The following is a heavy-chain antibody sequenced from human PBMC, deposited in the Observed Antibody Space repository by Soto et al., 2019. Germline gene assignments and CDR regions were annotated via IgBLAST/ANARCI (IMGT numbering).Heavy chain of an antibody. Sequence: QVQLVRSGAEVKKPGSSVKVSCKASGGTFSSYTISWVRQAPGQGLEWMGRIIPILGIANYAQKFQGRVTITAEKSTSTAYMELSSLRSEDTAVYYCAREGYSSCWYGIFDYWGQGTLVTVSS. CDR3: AREGYSSCWYGIFDY. CDR2: IIPILGIA. V-gene: IGHV1-69*08. D-gene: IGHD6-19*01. CDR1: GGTFSSYT. J-gene: IGHJ4*02.